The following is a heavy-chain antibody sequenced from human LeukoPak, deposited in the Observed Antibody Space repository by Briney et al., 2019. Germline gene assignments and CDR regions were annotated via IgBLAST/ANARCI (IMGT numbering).Heavy chain of an antibody. Sequence: GGSLRLSCAVSGFNLSNYAMNWVRQAPGEGLAWVALIWFDGSNDYYVDSVRGRFTISRDNSKNTQYLQMNSLRAEDTAVYYCAKGDSRGNFHYFDYWGRGAQVTVSS. D-gene: IGHD4-4*01. CDR2: IWFDGSND. CDR1: GFNLSNYA. CDR3: AKGDSRGNFHYFDY. V-gene: IGHV3-30*02. J-gene: IGHJ4*02.